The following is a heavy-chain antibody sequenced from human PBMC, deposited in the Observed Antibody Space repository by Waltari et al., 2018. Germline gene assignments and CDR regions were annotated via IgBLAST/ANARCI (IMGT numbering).Heavy chain of an antibody. D-gene: IGHD6-13*01. V-gene: IGHV3-74*01. CDR2: INSDGSST. CDR3: ARDKSSPNIATFDY. CDR1: GFTFSSYW. J-gene: IGHJ4*02. Sequence: EVQLVESGGGLVQPGGSLRLSCAASGFTFSSYWMHWVRQAPGKGLAWVSRINSDGSSTSYADSVKGRFTISRDNAKNTLYLQMNSLRAEDTAVYYCARDKSSPNIATFDYWGQGTLVTVSS.